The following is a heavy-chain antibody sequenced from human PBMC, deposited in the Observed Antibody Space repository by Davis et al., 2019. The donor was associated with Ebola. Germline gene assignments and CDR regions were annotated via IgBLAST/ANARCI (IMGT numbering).Heavy chain of an antibody. CDR2: IKQDGSEK. Sequence: PGGSLRLSCAASGFTFSSYWMNWVRQAPGKGLEWVANIKQDGSEKYYVDSVKGRFTISSDNAKNSLYLQMNSLRAEDTAVYYCARVMTTVTTGWFDPWGQGTLVTVSS. V-gene: IGHV3-7*04. CDR3: ARVMTTVTTGWFDP. J-gene: IGHJ5*02. D-gene: IGHD4-17*01. CDR1: GFTFSSYW.